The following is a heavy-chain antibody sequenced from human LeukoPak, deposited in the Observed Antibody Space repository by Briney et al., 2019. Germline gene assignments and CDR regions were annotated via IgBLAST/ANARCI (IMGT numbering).Heavy chain of an antibody. CDR1: GGTFISYA. D-gene: IGHD2-8*01. Sequence: ASVKVSCKASGGTFISYAISWVRQAPGQGLEWMGGIIPIFGTANYAQKLQGRVTMTTDTSTSTAYMELRSLRSDDTAVYYCARRGANTYCTNGVCYFGDYYYGMDVWGQGTTVTVSS. CDR3: ARRGANTYCTNGVCYFGDYYYGMDV. V-gene: IGHV1-69*05. CDR2: IIPIFGTA. J-gene: IGHJ6*02.